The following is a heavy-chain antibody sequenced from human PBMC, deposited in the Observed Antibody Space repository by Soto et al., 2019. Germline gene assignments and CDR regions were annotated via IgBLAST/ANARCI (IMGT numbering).Heavy chain of an antibody. J-gene: IGHJ6*03. CDR1: GGSISSYY. Sequence: PSETLSLTCTVSGGSISSYYWSWIRQPPGKGLEWIGYIYYSGSTNYNPSLKSRVTISVDTSKNQFSLKLSSVTAADTAVYYCARQRWVPAAMPVNPNDYYYYMDVWGKGTTVTVSS. CDR3: ARQRWVPAAMPVNPNDYYYYMDV. CDR2: IYYSGST. V-gene: IGHV4-59*08. D-gene: IGHD2-2*01.